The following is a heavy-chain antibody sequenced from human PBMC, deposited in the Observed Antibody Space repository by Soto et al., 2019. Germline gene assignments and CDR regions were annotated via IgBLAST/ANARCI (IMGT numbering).Heavy chain of an antibody. CDR3: ARGSHVLRYFDWLSNFDY. CDR1: GFTFSSYW. CDR2: IKQDGSEK. Sequence: LRVSCAASGFTFSSYWMSWVRQAPGKGLEWVANIKQDGSEKYYVDSVKGRFTISRDNAKNSLYLQMNSLRAEDTAVYYCARGSHVLRYFDWLSNFDYWGQGTLVTVSS. V-gene: IGHV3-7*01. J-gene: IGHJ4*02. D-gene: IGHD3-9*01.